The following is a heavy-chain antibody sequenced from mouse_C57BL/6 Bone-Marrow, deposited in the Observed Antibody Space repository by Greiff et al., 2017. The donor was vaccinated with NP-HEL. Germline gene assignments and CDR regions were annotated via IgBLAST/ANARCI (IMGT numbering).Heavy chain of an antibody. CDR3: ARIGPTVVATDYAMDY. J-gene: IGHJ4*01. V-gene: IGHV8-8*01. CDR2: IWWDDDK. D-gene: IGHD1-1*01. CDR1: GFSLSTFGMG. Sequence: VMLVESGPGILQPSQTLSLTCSFSGFSLSTFGMGVGWIRQPSGKGLEWLAHIWWDDDKYYNPALKSRLTISKDTSKNQVFLKIANVDTADTATYYCARIGPTVVATDYAMDYWGKGTSVTVSS.